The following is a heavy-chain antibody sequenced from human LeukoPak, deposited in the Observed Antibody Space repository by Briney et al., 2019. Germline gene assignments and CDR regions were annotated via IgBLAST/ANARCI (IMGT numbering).Heavy chain of an antibody. CDR3: AREGSGYPDY. CDR1: GFTFSNYN. CDR2: ISVSSSII. D-gene: IGHD3-22*01. J-gene: IGHJ4*02. Sequence: GGSPRLSCSASGFTFSNYNMNWVRQAPGKGLEWVSYISVSSSIIYYADSVKGRFTISRDNAKNSLYLQMNSLRDEDTAVYYCAREGSGYPDYWGQGTLVTVSS. V-gene: IGHV3-48*02.